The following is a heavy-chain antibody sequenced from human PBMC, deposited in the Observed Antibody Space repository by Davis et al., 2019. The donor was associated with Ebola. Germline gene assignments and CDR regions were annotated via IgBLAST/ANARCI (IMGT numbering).Heavy chain of an antibody. Sequence: GESLKISCAASGFTFSGSAMHWVRQASGKGLEWVGRIRSKANSYATAYAASVKGRFTIPRDDSKNTAYLQMNSLKTEDTAVYYCTSGYDRVDYWGQGTLVTVSS. J-gene: IGHJ4*02. CDR1: GFTFSGSA. CDR2: IRSKANSYAT. CDR3: TSGYDRVDY. D-gene: IGHD5-12*01. V-gene: IGHV3-73*01.